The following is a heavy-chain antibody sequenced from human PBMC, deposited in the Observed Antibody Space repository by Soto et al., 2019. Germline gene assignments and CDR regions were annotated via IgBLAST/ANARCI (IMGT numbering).Heavy chain of an antibody. CDR2: IYYSGST. Sequence: QVQLQESGPGLVKPSQTLSLTCTVSGGSISSGDYYWSWIRQPPGKGLEWIGYIYYSGSTYYNPSLKSRVTISVDTSKNQFSLKLSSVTAADTAVYYCASSTYFTPVYYYYGMDVWGQGTTVTVSS. D-gene: IGHD2-15*01. CDR3: ASSTYFTPVYYYYGMDV. V-gene: IGHV4-30-4*01. CDR1: GGSISSGDYY. J-gene: IGHJ6*02.